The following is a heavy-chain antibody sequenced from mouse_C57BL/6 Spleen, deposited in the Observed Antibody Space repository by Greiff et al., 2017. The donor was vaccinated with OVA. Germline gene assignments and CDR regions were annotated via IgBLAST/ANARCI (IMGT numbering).Heavy chain of an antibody. J-gene: IGHJ4*01. V-gene: IGHV14-3*01. CDR2: IDPANGNT. D-gene: IGHD1-1*01. CDR3: APVFITTVVATSHYAMDY. Sequence: VQLQQSVAELVRPGASVKLSCTASGFNIKNTYMHWVKQRPEQGLEWIGRIDPANGNTKYAPKFQGKATITADTSSNTAYLQLSSLTSEDTAIYYCAPVFITTVVATSHYAMDYWGQGTSVTVSS. CDR1: GFNIKNTY.